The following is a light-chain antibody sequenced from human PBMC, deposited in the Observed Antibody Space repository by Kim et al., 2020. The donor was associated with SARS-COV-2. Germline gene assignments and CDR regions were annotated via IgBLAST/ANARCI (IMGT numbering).Light chain of an antibody. J-gene: IGLJ3*02. V-gene: IGLV2-23*02. CDR1: SGDVGTYNF. CDR3: CSYAGSSTWV. CDR2: AVS. Sequence: QSALTQPASVSGSPGQSITISCTGTSGDVGTYNFVSWYQQHPGKAPKLMIYAVSERPSGVSNRFSGSRSGNTASLTISGLQAEDEADYYCCSYAGSSTWVFGGGTQLTVL.